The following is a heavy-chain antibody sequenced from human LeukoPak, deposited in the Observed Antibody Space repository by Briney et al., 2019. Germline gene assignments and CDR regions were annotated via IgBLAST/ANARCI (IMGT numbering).Heavy chain of an antibody. D-gene: IGHD3-22*01. CDR1: GFTFSSYA. V-gene: IGHV3-23*01. CDR3: AKYYYDSSGQNTYVFDI. CDR2: ISGSGGDT. J-gene: IGHJ3*02. Sequence: GGSLRPSCAASGFTFSSYAMSWVRQAPGKGLAWVSAISGSGGDTYYADSVKGRFTISRDNSKNTLYPQMNSLRAEDTAVYYYAKYYYDSSGQNTYVFDIWGQGTMVTVSS.